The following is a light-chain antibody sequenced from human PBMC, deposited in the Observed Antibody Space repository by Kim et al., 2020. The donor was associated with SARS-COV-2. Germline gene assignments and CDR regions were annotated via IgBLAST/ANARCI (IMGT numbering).Light chain of an antibody. CDR2: LNSDGSH. CDR3: QTWGTGI. V-gene: IGLV4-69*01. Sequence: LWASVKLTCTLGRGHSSFSSAWQQQQQGKGPRYLMKLNSDGSHSKGDGIPVRFSGSRSGAERYLTIPRPQAEDEADYYCQTWGTGIFGVGTQLTVL. J-gene: IGLJ2*01. CDR1: RGHSSFS.